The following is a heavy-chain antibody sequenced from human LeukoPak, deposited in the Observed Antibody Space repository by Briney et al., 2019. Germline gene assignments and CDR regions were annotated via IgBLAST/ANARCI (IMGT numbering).Heavy chain of an antibody. D-gene: IGHD2-2*01. CDR3: ASPQGDCSSTSCSSPFDY. CDR2: INPNSGGT. J-gene: IGHJ4*02. CDR1: GYTFTGYY. V-gene: IGHV1-2*02. Sequence: GASVKVSCKASGYTFTGYYMHWVRQAPGQGLEWMGWINPNSGGTNYAQKFQGRVTTTRDTSISTAYMELSRLRSDDTAVYYCASPQGDCSSTSCSSPFDYWGQGTLVTVSS.